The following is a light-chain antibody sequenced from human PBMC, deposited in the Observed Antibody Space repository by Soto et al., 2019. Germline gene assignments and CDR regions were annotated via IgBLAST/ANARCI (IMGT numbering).Light chain of an antibody. J-gene: IGKJ4*01. CDR1: HRVGSA. CDR3: QHNNSRPLT. V-gene: IGKV3-15*01. Sequence: MTQSPSSLSESPGERATLSCSASHRVGSALAWYQQKPGKAPRLLIYATSTRQTGVPSRFSGSGSGTEFTLTISSLQSEDFAVYYCQHNNSRPLTFGGGTKVDIK. CDR2: ATS.